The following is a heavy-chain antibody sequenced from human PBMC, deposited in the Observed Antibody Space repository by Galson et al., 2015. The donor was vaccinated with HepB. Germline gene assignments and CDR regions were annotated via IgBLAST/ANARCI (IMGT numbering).Heavy chain of an antibody. D-gene: IGHD2-15*01. V-gene: IGHV3-64*01. CDR3: ARLYCSGGSCYFDY. Sequence: SLRPSCAASGFTFSSYAMHWVRQAPGKGLAYVSAINTNGGSTNYASSVQGRFTISRDNSKNTLYLQMGSLRAEDMAVYYCARLYCSGGSCYFDYWGQGTLVTVSS. J-gene: IGHJ4*02. CDR2: INTNGGST. CDR1: GFTFSSYA.